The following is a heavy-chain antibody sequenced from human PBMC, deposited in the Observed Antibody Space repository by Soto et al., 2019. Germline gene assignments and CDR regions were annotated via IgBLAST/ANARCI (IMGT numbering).Heavy chain of an antibody. J-gene: IGHJ6*02. V-gene: IGHV4-39*01. CDR1: GGSISSSSYY. CDR3: ARLGGYCSSTSCYGYYGMDV. Sequence: PSETLSLTCTVSGGSISSSSYYWGWMRQPPGKGREWIGSIFYSGSTYYNPSLKSRVAISVDTSKNQFSLKVSSVTAADTAVYYCARLGGYCSSTSCYGYYGMDVWGQGTTVTVS. D-gene: IGHD2-2*01. CDR2: IFYSGST.